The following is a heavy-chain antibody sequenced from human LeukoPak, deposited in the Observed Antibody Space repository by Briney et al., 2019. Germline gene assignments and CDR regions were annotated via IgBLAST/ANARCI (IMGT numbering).Heavy chain of an antibody. CDR1: GFTFSSYS. Sequence: GGSLRLSCAASGFTFSSYSMNWVRQAPGKGLEWVSYISSSSSTIYYADSVKGRFTISRDNAKNSLYLQMNSLRAEDTAVYYCARGPMGFFDYWGQGTLVTVSS. V-gene: IGHV3-48*04. CDR3: ARGPMGFFDY. CDR2: ISSSSSTI. D-gene: IGHD2-8*01. J-gene: IGHJ4*02.